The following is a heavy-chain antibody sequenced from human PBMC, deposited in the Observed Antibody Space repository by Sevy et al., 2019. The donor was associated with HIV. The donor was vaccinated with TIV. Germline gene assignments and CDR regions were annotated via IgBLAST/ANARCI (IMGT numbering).Heavy chain of an antibody. V-gene: IGHV3-33*01. CDR3: ARESGEVRYRFDY. D-gene: IGHD1-1*01. CDR1: GFTFSDYG. CDR2: IWSDGSKK. Sequence: GGSLRLSCTASGFTFSDYGMHWVRQAPGKGLEWVAIIWSDGSKKYYADSIKGRFTISRDNSKNTLYLQMNSLRAEDTAVYYCARESGEVRYRFDYWGQGTLVTVSS. J-gene: IGHJ4*02.